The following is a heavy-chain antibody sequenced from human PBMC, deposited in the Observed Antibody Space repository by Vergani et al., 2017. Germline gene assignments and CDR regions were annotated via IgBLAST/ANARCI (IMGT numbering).Heavy chain of an antibody. D-gene: IGHD3-22*01. V-gene: IGHV7-4-1*02. CDR3: AGSGGGYCSWADY. CDR2: IDINTGHP. Sequence: QVQLVQSGSELKKPGASVKVSCKASGYTFGANTINWVRQAPGQGLEWMGWIDINTGHPTYAQDFTGRFVFSLDTSVSTAYLQISSLEAEDPAVFYCAGSGGGYCSWADYWGQGALVSVSS. J-gene: IGHJ4*02. CDR1: GYTFGANT.